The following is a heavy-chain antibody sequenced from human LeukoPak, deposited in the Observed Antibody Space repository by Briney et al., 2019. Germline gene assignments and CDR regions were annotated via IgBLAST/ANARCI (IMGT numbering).Heavy chain of an antibody. CDR2: ISGSGGST. J-gene: IGHJ4*02. CDR1: GFTFSSYA. V-gene: IGHV3-23*01. D-gene: IGHD1-26*01. CDR3: AKDSYSGSYHFDY. Sequence: GGSLRLSCAASGFTFSSYAMNWVRQAPGKGLEWVSAISGSGGSTYYADSVKGRFTISRDNSKNTLYLQMNSLRAEDTAVYYCAKDSYSGSYHFDYWGQGTLVTVSS.